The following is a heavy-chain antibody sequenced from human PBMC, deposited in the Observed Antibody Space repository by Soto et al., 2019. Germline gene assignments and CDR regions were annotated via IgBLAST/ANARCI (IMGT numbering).Heavy chain of an antibody. CDR3: ALQSCGGDCYSPFDY. CDR1: GFGLSTYA. D-gene: IGHD2-21*02. Sequence: ELQLLESGGGFVQPGGSLRLSCTASGFGLSTYAISWVRQAPGKGLEWVSVISANSGNTDYADSVKGRFTISRDKSENTVFLQMNRLRAEDTAVYYCALQSCGGDCYSPFDYGGQGTLVTVSS. CDR2: ISANSGNT. V-gene: IGHV3-23*01. J-gene: IGHJ4*02.